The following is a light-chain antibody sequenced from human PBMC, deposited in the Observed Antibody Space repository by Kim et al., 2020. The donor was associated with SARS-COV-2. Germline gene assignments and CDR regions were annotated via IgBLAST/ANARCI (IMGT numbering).Light chain of an antibody. V-gene: IGLV2-14*03. CDR1: SSDVGGQKY. CDR3: CSYTNSGTYV. CDR2: DVT. Sequence: GPAITISCPGTSSDVGGQKYVSWYQQHPGKAPKLMIFDVTNRPSGISDRFSGSKSGNTASLTISGLRAEDEADYYCCSYTNSGTYVFGSGTKVTVL. J-gene: IGLJ1*01.